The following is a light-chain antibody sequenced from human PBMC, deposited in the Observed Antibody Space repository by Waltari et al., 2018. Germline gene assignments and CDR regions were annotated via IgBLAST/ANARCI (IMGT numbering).Light chain of an antibody. Sequence: EIVLTQSPATLSLSPGERATLSSRASQSVSSALGWYQQRPGQAPRLLIYDASSRPTGIPARFSGSGSGTDCTLTISSLEPEDFAVYYCQQLSKWPITFGKGTRLEIK. CDR1: QSVSSA. CDR2: DAS. J-gene: IGKJ5*01. CDR3: QQLSKWPIT. V-gene: IGKV3-11*01.